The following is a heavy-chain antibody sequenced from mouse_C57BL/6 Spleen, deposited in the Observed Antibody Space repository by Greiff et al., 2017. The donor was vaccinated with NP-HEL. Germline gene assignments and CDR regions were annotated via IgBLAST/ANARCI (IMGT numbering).Heavy chain of an antibody. J-gene: IGHJ4*01. CDR2: INPNNGGT. D-gene: IGHD2-1*01. V-gene: IGHV1-26*01. Sequence: VQLQQSGPELVKPGASVKISCKASGYTFTDYYMNWVKQSHGKSLEWIGDINPNNGGTSYNQKFKGKATLTVDKSSSTAYMELRSLTSEDSAVYYCARRGYGNYAMDYWGQGTSVTVSS. CDR1: GYTFTDYY. CDR3: ARRGYGNYAMDY.